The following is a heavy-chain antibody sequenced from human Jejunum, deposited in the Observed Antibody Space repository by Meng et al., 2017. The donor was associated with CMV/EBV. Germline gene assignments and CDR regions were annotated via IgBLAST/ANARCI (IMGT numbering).Heavy chain of an antibody. CDR1: YA. V-gene: IGHV3-9*01. J-gene: IGHJ6*02. CDR3: AKDFGPSLVPAAIWSYGMDV. CDR2: ISWNSGNL. D-gene: IGHD2-2*01. Sequence: YAMHGVRQAPGKGLEWVSGISWNSGNLGYADSVKGRFTISRDNAKNSLYLQMNTLRAEDTALYYCAKDFGPSLVPAAIWSYGMDVWGQGTTVTVSS.